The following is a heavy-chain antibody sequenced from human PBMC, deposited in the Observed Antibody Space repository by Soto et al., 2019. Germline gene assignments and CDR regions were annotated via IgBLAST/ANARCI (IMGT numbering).Heavy chain of an antibody. CDR1: GFIFSSYG. V-gene: IGHV3-33*01. Sequence: QVQLVESGGGVVQPGRSLRLSCTPSGFIFSSYGMHWVRQAPGKGLEWLAVIRYDGSRKYYADSVKGRFTISRDNSENTLFLQMNSLRDEATVVYYCARLKQTTGAYDSQFDYWGQGTLVTVSS. CDR3: ARLKQTTGAYDSQFDY. D-gene: IGHD1-1*01. J-gene: IGHJ4*02. CDR2: IRYDGSRK.